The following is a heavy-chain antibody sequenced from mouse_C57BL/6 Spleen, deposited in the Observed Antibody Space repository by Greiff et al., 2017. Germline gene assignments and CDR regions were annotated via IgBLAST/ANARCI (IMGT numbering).Heavy chain of an antibody. CDR3: ARGGSGEDVDV. V-gene: IGHV1-69*01. CDR2: IDPSNGYT. CDR1: GYTFTSYW. J-gene: IGHJ1*03. Sequence: QVQLQQPGAELVMPGASVKLSCKASGYTFTSYWMNWVKQRPGQGLEWIREIDPSNGYTNYNEKFKGKSTLTVDKSSSTAYMQLSSLTSEDSAVXYGARGGSGEDVDVWGTGTTVTVSS.